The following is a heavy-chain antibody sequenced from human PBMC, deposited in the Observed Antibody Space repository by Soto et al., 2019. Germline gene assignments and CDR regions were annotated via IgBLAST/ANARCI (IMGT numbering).Heavy chain of an antibody. J-gene: IGHJ4*02. Sequence: SETLSLTCAVSGGSINTYYWGWIRQPPGKGLEWIGSIYYSGSTYYNPSLKSRVTISVDTSKNQFSLKLSSVTAADTAVYYCARRRFGIAAADFFDYWGQGTLVTVSS. CDR1: GGSINTYY. CDR3: ARRRFGIAAADFFDY. V-gene: IGHV4-39*01. CDR2: IYYSGST. D-gene: IGHD6-13*01.